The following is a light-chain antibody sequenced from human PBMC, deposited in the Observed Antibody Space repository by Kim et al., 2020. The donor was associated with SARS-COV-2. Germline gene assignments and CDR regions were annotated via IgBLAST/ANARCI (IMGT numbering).Light chain of an antibody. CDR3: CSYASGSTYV. CDR2: DVI. Sequence: QLITIHCTGTSRDVGNYNLVSCYQQHPGKAPKLILYDVIKRPSGVSNRFSGSKSGNTASLTISGLQAEDEADYFCCSYASGSTYVFGTGTKVTVL. V-gene: IGLV2-23*02. CDR1: SRDVGNYNL. J-gene: IGLJ1*01.